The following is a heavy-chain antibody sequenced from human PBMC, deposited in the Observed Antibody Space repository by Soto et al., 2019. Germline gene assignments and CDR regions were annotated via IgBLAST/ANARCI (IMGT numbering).Heavy chain of an antibody. Sequence: SVKVSCKASGGTFSSYAMRWVRQAPGQGLEWMGWIIPIFGTANYAQKFQGRVTITGDTSASTAYMELSSLRSEDTAVYYCARHGHYCGGDCYSFDYWGQGTLVTVSS. CDR1: GGTFSSYA. J-gene: IGHJ4*02. CDR2: IIPIFGTA. D-gene: IGHD2-21*02. CDR3: ARHGHYCGGDCYSFDY. V-gene: IGHV1-69*06.